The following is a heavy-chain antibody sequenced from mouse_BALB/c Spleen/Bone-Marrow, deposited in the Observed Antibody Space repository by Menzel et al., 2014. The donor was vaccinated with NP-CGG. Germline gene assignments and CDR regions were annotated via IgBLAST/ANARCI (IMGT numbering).Heavy chain of an antibody. J-gene: IGHJ2*01. CDR3: ARGSYYGNLDY. CDR2: INPDSSTI. D-gene: IGHD2-1*01. CDR1: GFDFSRWW. V-gene: IGHV4-1*02. Sequence: EVQVVESGGGLVQPGGSLKLSCAASGFDFSRWWMSWVRQAPGKGLEWIGEINPDSSTINYTPSLKDKFIISRDNAKHTLYLQMSKVRSEDTALYYCARGSYYGNLDYWGQGTTLTVSS.